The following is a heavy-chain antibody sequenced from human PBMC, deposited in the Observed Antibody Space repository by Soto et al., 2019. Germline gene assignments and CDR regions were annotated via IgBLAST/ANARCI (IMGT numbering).Heavy chain of an antibody. V-gene: IGHV4-39*07. CDR1: GGSISSGDYY. D-gene: IGHD1-26*01. J-gene: IGHJ6*02. Sequence: PSETLSLTCTVSGGSISSGDYYWSWIRQPPGKGLEWIGEIYHSGSTNYNPSLKSRVTISVDKSKNQFSLRLTSVTAADTAVYYCARVSGSYYYGMDVWGQGTTVTVS. CDR2: IYHSGST. CDR3: ARVSGSYYYGMDV.